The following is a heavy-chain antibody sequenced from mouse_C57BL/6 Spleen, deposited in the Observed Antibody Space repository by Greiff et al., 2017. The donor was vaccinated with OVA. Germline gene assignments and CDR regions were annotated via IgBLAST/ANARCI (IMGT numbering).Heavy chain of an antibody. Sequence: VQLQQSGAELVRPGTSVKMSCKASGYTFTNYWIGWAKQRPGHGLEWIGDIYPGGGYTNYNEKFKGKATLTADKSSSTAYMQFSSLTSEDSAIYYCARLPGYYAMDYWGQGTSVTVSS. V-gene: IGHV1-63*01. CDR1: GYTFTNYW. J-gene: IGHJ4*01. CDR2: IYPGGGYT. CDR3: ARLPGYYAMDY.